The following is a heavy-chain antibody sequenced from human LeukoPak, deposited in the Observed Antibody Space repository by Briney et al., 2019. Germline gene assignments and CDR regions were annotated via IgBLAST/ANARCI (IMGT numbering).Heavy chain of an antibody. Sequence: SETLSLTRAVYGGSFSVYYWSWLPHPPEKGLEWIGEINHSGTTKHNPSLKSRVTISVDTSKNQFSLRLSSVIAADTAVYYCARGTIAVAGRYFDSWGQGPLVTVSS. CDR3: ARGTIAVAGRYFDS. CDR1: GGSFSVYY. J-gene: IGHJ4*02. D-gene: IGHD6-19*01. CDR2: INHSGTT. V-gene: IGHV4-34*01.